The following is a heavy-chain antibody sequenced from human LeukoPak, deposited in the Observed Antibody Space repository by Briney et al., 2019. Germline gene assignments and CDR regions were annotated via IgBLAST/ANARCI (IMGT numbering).Heavy chain of an antibody. J-gene: IGHJ5*02. CDR1: GGSISSYY. D-gene: IGHD2-2*03. V-gene: IGHV4-4*07. CDR3: ARRARMGIVVVKGFDP. CDR2: IYTSGST. Sequence: ASETLSLTCTVSGGSISSYYWSWIRQPAGKGLEWIGRIYTSGSTNYNPSLKSRVTISVDTSKNQFSLKLSSVTAADTAVYYCARRARMGIVVVKGFDPWGQGTLVTVSS.